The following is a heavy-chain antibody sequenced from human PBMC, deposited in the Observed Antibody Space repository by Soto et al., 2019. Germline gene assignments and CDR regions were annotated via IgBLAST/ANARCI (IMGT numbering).Heavy chain of an antibody. Sequence: QVQLQESGPGLVKPSQTLSLSCTVSGGSISSGSYYWSWIRQHPGKGLEWMGDIYYSGSTYYNPSLKSRVTISVDTSKNQFSLKLSSVTAADTAVYYCARGSWSFSYFDYWGQGTLVTVSS. D-gene: IGHD3-10*01. CDR1: GGSISSGSYY. V-gene: IGHV4-31*03. CDR3: ARGSWSFSYFDY. J-gene: IGHJ4*02. CDR2: IYYSGST.